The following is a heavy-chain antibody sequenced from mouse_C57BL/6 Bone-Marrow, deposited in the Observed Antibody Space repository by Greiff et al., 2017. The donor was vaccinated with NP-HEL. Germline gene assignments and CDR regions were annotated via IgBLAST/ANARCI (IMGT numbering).Heavy chain of an antibody. CDR1: GYTFTSYW. V-gene: IGHV1-61*01. CDR2: IYPSDSET. J-gene: IGHJ3*01. Sequence: QVQLQQPGAELVRPGSSVKLSCKASGYTFTSYWMDWVKQRPGQGLEWIGNIYPSDSETHYNQKFKDKATLTVDKSSSPAYMQLSSLTSEDSAVYYCARNLLWLRRGLAYWGQGTLVTVSA. D-gene: IGHD2-9*01. CDR3: ARNLLWLRRGLAY.